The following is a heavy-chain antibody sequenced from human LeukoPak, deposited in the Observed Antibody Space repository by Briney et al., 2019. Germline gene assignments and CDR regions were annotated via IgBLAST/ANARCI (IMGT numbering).Heavy chain of an antibody. CDR2: ISHDGNNI. CDR1: GFTFSNYA. Sequence: PGGSLRLSCAASGFTFSNYAMHWVRQAPGKGLEWVAVISHDGNNIYYGDSVKGRFTISRDSSKNTLSLQMNSLRAGDTAVYYCARDRGSSWYDYWGQGTLVTVSS. CDR3: ARDRGSSWYDY. D-gene: IGHD6-13*01. V-gene: IGHV3-30*04. J-gene: IGHJ4*02.